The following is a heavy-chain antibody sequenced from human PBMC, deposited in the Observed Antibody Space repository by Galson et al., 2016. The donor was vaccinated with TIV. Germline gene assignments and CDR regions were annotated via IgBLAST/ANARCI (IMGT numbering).Heavy chain of an antibody. V-gene: IGHV3-21*01. CDR3: ARDGPLFGVDFDY. CDR2: ISSGSNYI. J-gene: IGHJ4*02. CDR1: GFTFNNYS. Sequence: SLRLSCAASGFTFNNYSVNWVRQAPGKGLEWVSSISSGSNYIYYADSVKGRFTISRDNAKNSLYLQMNSLRAEDTAVYYCARDGPLFGVDFDYWGQGTLVTVSS. D-gene: IGHD3-3*01.